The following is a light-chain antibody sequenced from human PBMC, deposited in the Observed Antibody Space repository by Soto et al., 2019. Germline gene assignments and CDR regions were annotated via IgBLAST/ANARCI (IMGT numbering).Light chain of an antibody. CDR3: QQYGGSMT. Sequence: EIVLTQSPGTLSLSPGDTATLSCRASQSLSSSYLAWYQQTPGQATRLLIYGASSRAAGIPDRCRGSGSGTDFTLTSSRLDPEYFAVYYCQQYGGSMTFGQGTRLEIE. J-gene: IGKJ5*01. CDR2: GAS. CDR1: QSLSSSY. V-gene: IGKV3-20*01.